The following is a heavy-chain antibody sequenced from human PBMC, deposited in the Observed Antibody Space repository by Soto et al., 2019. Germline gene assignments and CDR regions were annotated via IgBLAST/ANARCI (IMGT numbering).Heavy chain of an antibody. CDR1: GASMTSSSHF. D-gene: IGHD2-15*01. Sequence: SETLSLTCTVSGASMTSSSHFWGWIRQPPGKGLEWIGSIYYSGSTYHNPSLKSRVTISVDTSRTQFSLKLSSVTAADTAVYYCARNLLACGGTCPDAFDIWGQGTMVTVSS. V-gene: IGHV4-39*01. J-gene: IGHJ3*02. CDR2: IYYSGST. CDR3: ARNLLACGGTCPDAFDI.